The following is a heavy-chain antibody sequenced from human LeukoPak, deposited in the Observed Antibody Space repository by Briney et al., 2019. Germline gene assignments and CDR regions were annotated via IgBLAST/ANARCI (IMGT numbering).Heavy chain of an antibody. CDR1: GFTFSSYS. CDR3: ARGIWFGELEGDY. V-gene: IGHV3-21*01. CDR2: ISSSSSYI. D-gene: IGHD3-10*01. J-gene: IGHJ4*02. Sequence: GGSLRLSCAASGFTFSSYSMNWVRQAPGKGLEWVSSISSSSSYIYYADSVKGRFTISRDNAKNSLYLQMNSLRAEDTAVYYCARGIWFGELEGDYWGQGTLVTVSS.